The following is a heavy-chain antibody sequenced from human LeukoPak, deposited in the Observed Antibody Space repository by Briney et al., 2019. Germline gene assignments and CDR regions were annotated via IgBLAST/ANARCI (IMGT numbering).Heavy chain of an antibody. CDR1: GGSISSYY. Sequence: SETLSLTCTVSGGSISSYYWSWIRRPPGKGLEWIGYIYYSGSTNYNPSLKSRVTISVDTSKNQFSLKLSSVTAADTAVYYCARDGEQLVPGYYFDYWGQGTLVTVSS. V-gene: IGHV4-59*01. J-gene: IGHJ4*02. CDR2: IYYSGST. CDR3: ARDGEQLVPGYYFDY. D-gene: IGHD6-13*01.